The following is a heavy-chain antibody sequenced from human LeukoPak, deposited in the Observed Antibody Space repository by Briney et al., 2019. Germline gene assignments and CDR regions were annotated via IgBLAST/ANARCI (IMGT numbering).Heavy chain of an antibody. Sequence: QAGGSLRLSCAASGFTFDDYAMHWVRQAPGKGLEWVSGISWNSGSIGYADSVKGRFTISRDNAKNSLYPQMNSLRAEDMALYYCAKDNYYDSSGFFDYWGQGTLVTVSS. CDR3: AKDNYYDSSGFFDY. D-gene: IGHD3-22*01. CDR2: ISWNSGSI. CDR1: GFTFDDYA. V-gene: IGHV3-9*03. J-gene: IGHJ4*02.